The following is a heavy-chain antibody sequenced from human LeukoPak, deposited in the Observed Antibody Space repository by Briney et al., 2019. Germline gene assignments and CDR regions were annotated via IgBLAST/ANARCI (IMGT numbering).Heavy chain of an antibody. CDR1: GGSLSNSY. Sequence: SETLSLTCTVSGGSLSNSYWSWLRQSPEKGLEFIGYVDFRGSIYDNPSLRGRVTIAIDKSKTQFSLQLSSVPAADTAVYLCARDSGKNPNARPYCELWSNPIDAFDLWGQGTLVTVSS. D-gene: IGHD3-3*01. CDR2: VDFRGSI. CDR3: ARDSGKNPNARPYCELWSNPIDAFDL. J-gene: IGHJ3*01. V-gene: IGHV4-59*01.